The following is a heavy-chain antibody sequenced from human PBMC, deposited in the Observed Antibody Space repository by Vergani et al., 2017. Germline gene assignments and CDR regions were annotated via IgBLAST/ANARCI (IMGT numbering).Heavy chain of an antibody. CDR3: ASELYLSSGWLHWFDP. CDR1: GFTFSSYA. V-gene: IGHV3-23*01. CDR2: ISGSGGST. Sequence: EVQLLESGGGLVQPGGSLRLSCAASGFTFSSYAMSWVRQAPGKGLEWVSAISGSGGSTYYADSVKGRFTISRDNSKNTLYLQMNSLRAEDTAVYYCASELYLSSGWLHWFDPWGQGTLVTVSS. D-gene: IGHD6-19*01. J-gene: IGHJ5*02.